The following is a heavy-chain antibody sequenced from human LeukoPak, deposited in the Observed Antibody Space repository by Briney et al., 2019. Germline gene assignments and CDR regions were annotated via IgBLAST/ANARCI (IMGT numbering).Heavy chain of an antibody. CDR1: RGTFSSYT. J-gene: IGHJ3*02. CDR3: ARGPVVPAALSPDAFDI. V-gene: IGHV1-69*02. CDR2: IIPILGIA. Sequence: SVKVSCKASRGTFSSYTISWVRQAPGQGLEWMGRIIPILGIANYAQKFQGRVTITADKSTSTAYMELSSLRSEDTAVYYCARGPVVPAALSPDAFDIWGQGTMVTVSS. D-gene: IGHD2-2*01.